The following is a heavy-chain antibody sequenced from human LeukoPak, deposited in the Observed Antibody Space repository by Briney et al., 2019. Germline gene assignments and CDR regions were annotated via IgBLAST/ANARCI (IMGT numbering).Heavy chain of an antibody. CDR3: ARGRSAMRMDV. J-gene: IGHJ6*04. V-gene: IGHV1-8*03. Sequence: ASVKVSCKASGYTFSNYDITWVRQATGQGLEWMGWMNPSSGSTAYAQKFQGRVTITRNTSISTAYMELSTLRFEDTAVYYCARGRSAMRMDVWGKGTTVTVSS. CDR2: MNPSSGST. D-gene: IGHD2-2*01. CDR1: GYTFSNYD.